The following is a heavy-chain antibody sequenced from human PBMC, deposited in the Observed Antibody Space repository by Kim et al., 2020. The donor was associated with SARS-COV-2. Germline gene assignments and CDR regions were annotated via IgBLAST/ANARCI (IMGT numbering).Heavy chain of an antibody. CDR1: GGSFSGYY. D-gene: IGHD3-3*01. V-gene: IGHV4-34*01. J-gene: IGHJ3*01. CDR3: ARGGRPLRFLAL. CDR2: INHSGST. Sequence: SETLSLTCAVYGGSFSGYYWSWIRQPPGKGLEWIGEINHSGSTNYNPSLKSRVTISVDTSKNQFSLKLSSVTAADTAVYYCARGGRPLRFLALWGQGTMVTVSS.